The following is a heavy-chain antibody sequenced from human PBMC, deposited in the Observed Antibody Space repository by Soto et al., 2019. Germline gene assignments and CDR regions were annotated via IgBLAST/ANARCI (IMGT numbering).Heavy chain of an antibody. V-gene: IGHV4-39*02. D-gene: IGHD6-6*01. Sequence: SETLSLTCTVSGGSISSSSYYWGWIRQPPGKGLEWIGSIYYSGSTYYNPSLKSRVTISVDTSKNQFSLKLSSVTAADTAVYYCAREGLTSIAARLLSPWGQGTLVTVSS. CDR2: IYYSGST. J-gene: IGHJ5*02. CDR1: GGSISSSSYY. CDR3: AREGLTSIAARLLSP.